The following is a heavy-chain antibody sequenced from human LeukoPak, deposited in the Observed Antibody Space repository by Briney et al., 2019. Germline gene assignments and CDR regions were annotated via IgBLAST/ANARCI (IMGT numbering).Heavy chain of an antibody. J-gene: IGHJ4*02. Sequence: GGSLRLSCAASGFTFSDYYMSWIRQAPGKGLEWVANIKQDGSEKYYVDSVKGRFTISRDNAKNSLYLQMNSLRAEDTAVYYCARDIEQLGHHDYWGQGTLVTVSS. V-gene: IGHV3-7*01. D-gene: IGHD6-6*01. CDR2: IKQDGSEK. CDR1: GFTFSDYY. CDR3: ARDIEQLGHHDY.